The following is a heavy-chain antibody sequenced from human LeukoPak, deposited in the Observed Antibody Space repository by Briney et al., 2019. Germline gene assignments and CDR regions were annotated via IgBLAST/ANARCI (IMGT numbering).Heavy chain of an antibody. CDR3: AKKSSAWFGDDY. CDR1: GFTFSNYA. J-gene: IGHJ4*02. Sequence: PGGSLRLSCAASGFTFSNYAMSWVRQAPGKGLEWGSGISDSGGSTYYADSVKGRFTISRDNSKNTLYLQMNSLRAEDTAVYFCAKKSSAWFGDDYWGQGTLGTVSA. CDR2: ISDSGGST. V-gene: IGHV3-23*01. D-gene: IGHD6-19*01.